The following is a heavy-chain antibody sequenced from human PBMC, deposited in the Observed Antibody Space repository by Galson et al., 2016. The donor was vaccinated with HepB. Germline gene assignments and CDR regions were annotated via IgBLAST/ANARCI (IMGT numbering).Heavy chain of an antibody. CDR3: ARYTWIHLWPTAYFDY. CDR2: IYYSGST. CDR1: GGSISTYY. J-gene: IGHJ4*02. V-gene: IGHV4-59*01. Sequence: ETLSLTCTVSGGSISTYYWSWIRQPPGKGLEWIGYIYYSGSTNYNPSLKSRVTISVDTSKNQFSLKLSSVTASDTAVYYCARYTWIHLWPTAYFDYWGQGTLVTVSS. D-gene: IGHD5-18*01.